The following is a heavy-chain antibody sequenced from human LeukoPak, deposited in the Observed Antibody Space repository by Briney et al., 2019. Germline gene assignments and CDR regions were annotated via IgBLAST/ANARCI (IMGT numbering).Heavy chain of an antibody. CDR1: GFTFSSYS. D-gene: IGHD3-10*01. V-gene: IGHV3-21*01. CDR2: ISSSSSYI. CDR3: ARDGVLWFGELLYYYYGMDV. Sequence: PGGSLRLSCAASGFTFSSYSMNWVRQAPGKGLEWVSSISSSSSYIYYADSVKGRFTISRDNAKNSLYLQMNSLRAEDTAVYYCARDGVLWFGELLYYYYGMDVWGQGTTVTVSS. J-gene: IGHJ6*02.